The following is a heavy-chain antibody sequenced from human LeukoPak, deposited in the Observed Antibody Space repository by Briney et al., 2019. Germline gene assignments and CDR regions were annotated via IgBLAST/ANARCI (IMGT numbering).Heavy chain of an antibody. V-gene: IGHV1-69*06. CDR3: ASYGLSNYYDSSGYYQE. D-gene: IGHD3-22*01. J-gene: IGHJ4*02. Sequence: SVKVSCKASGGTFSSYAISWVRQAPGQGLEWMGGIIPNFGTANYAQKFQGRVTITADKSTSTAYMELSSLRSEDTAVYYCASYGLSNYYDSSGYYQEWGQGTLVTVSS. CDR2: IIPNFGTA. CDR1: GGTFSSYA.